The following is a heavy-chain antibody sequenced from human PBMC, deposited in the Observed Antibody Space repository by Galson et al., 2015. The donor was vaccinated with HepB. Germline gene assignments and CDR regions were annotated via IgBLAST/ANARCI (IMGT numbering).Heavy chain of an antibody. J-gene: IGHJ4*02. V-gene: IGHV3-21*01. Sequence: SLRLSCAASGFTFSSYSMNWVRQAPGKGLEWVSSISSSSSYIYYADSVKGRFTISRDNAKNSLYLQMNSLRAEDTAVYYCARIGGATLLNDYWGQGTLVTVSS. CDR2: ISSSSSYI. CDR1: GFTFSSYS. CDR3: ARIGGATLLNDY. D-gene: IGHD1-26*01.